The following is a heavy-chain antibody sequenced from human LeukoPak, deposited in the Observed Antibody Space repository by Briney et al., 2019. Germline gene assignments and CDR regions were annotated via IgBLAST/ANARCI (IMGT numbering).Heavy chain of an antibody. CDR2: ISAYNGNT. J-gene: IGHJ4*02. CDR1: GYTFTSYG. CDR3: ARDRRSAIAVADTGGDY. D-gene: IGHD6-19*01. Sequence: GASVKVSCKASGYTFTSYGISWVRQAPGQGLEWMGWISAYNGNTNYAQKLQGRVTMTTDTSTSTAYMELRSLRSDDKAVYYCARDRRSAIAVADTGGDYWGQGTLVTVSS. V-gene: IGHV1-18*01.